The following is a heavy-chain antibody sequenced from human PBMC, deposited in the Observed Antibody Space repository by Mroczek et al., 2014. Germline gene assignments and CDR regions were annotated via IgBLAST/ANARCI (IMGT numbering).Heavy chain of an antibody. D-gene: IGHD2-2*01. CDR3: ARDNPPIVVVPAAMDAFDI. V-gene: IGHV3-11*01. CDR2: LVRSGSTI. J-gene: IGHJ3*02. CDR1: GFTFSDYY. Sequence: VQLQQVWGGLVKPGGSLRLSCAASGFTFSDYYMSWIRQAPGKGWSGFHTLVRSGSTIYYADSVKGRFTISRDNAKNSLYLQMNSLRAKDTAVYYCARDNPPIVVVPAAMDAFDIWGQGTMVTVSS.